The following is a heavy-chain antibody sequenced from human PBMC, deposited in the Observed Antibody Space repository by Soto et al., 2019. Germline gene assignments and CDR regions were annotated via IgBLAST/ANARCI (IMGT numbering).Heavy chain of an antibody. D-gene: IGHD3-22*01. J-gene: IGHJ4*02. CDR1: GGSFNNWP. V-gene: IGHV1-69*06. CDR3: ARADYYDSSGFYYDC. CDR2: IIPISGTA. Sequence: SVKVSCKASGGSFNNWPVTWVRQAPGQGLEWMGGIIPISGTANYAQKFEGRVTITADTSTSTAYMELSSLRSEDTAVYFCARADYYDSSGFYYDCWGQGSLVTVSS.